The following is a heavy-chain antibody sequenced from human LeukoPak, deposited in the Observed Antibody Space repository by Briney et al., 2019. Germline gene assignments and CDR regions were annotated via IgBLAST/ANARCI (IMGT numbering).Heavy chain of an antibody. Sequence: SETLSLTCTVSGGSISSYYWSWIRQPAGKGLEWIGRIHSSGSTNYSPSLKSRVTMLLDTSKNQFSLELSSVTAADTAVYYCAREAVHYGSGSLDYWGQGTLVTVPS. CDR1: GGSISSYY. D-gene: IGHD3-10*01. V-gene: IGHV4-4*07. J-gene: IGHJ4*02. CDR3: AREAVHYGSGSLDY. CDR2: IHSSGST.